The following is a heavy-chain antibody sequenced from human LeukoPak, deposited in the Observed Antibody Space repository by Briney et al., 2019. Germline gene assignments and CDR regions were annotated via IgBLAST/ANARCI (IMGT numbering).Heavy chain of an antibody. CDR2: ISSNGGST. J-gene: IGHJ6*02. D-gene: IGHD2-15*01. CDR3: ARDRLHCSGGSCYYYYGMDV. V-gene: IGHV3-64*01. CDR1: GFTFSSYA. Sequence: GGSLRPSCAASGFTFSSYAMHWVRQAPGKGLEYVSAISSNGGSTYYPNSVKGRFTISRDNSKNTLYLQMGSLRAEDMAVYYCARDRLHCSGGSCYYYYGMDVWGQGTTVTVSS.